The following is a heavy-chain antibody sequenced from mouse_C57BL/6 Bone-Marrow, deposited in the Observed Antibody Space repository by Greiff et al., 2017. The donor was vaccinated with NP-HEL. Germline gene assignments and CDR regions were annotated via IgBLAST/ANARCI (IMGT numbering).Heavy chain of an antibody. Sequence: VHVKQSGAELVRPGASVKLSCTASGFNIKDDYMHWVKQRPEQGLEWIGWIEPENGDTEYASKFQGKATITADTSSNTAYLQLSSLTSEDTAVYYCTTNGYYVLPMDYWGQGTSVTVSS. J-gene: IGHJ4*01. CDR2: IEPENGDT. CDR1: GFNIKDDY. CDR3: TTNGYYVLPMDY. D-gene: IGHD2-3*01. V-gene: IGHV14-4*01.